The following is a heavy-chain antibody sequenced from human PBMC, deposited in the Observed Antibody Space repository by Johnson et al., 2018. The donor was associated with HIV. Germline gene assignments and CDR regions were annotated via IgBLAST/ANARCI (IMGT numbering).Heavy chain of an antibody. CDR1: GFTFDDYG. Sequence: VQLVESGGGVARPGGSLRLSCAASGFTFDDYGMSWVRQAPGKGLEWVSGINWNGGSTGYADSVKGRFTISRDNAKNSLYLQMNSLRAEDTALYFCTRRESSELGDAFDIWGQGTMVTVSS. D-gene: IGHD6-6*01. CDR2: INWNGGST. V-gene: IGHV3-20*04. CDR3: TRRESSELGDAFDI. J-gene: IGHJ3*02.